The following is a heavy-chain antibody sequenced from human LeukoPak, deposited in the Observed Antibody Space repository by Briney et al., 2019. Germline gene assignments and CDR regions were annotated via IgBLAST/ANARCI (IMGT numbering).Heavy chain of an antibody. CDR2: IYHSGST. J-gene: IGHJ4*02. V-gene: IGHV4-4*02. CDR3: ARHGYYYGSGSYSST. Sequence: PSETLSLTCADSGGSISSSNWWSWVRQPPGKGLEWIGEIYHSGSTNYNPSLKSRVTISVDKSKNQFSLKLSSVTAADTAVYYCARHGYYYGSGSYSSTWGQGTLVTVSS. D-gene: IGHD3-10*01. CDR1: GGSISSSNW.